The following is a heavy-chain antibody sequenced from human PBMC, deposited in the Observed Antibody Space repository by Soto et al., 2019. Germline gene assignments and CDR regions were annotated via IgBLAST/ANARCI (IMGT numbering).Heavy chain of an antibody. Sequence: QVQLVQSGAEVKTPGASVKVSCKASGYTFTAYYVHWVRLAPGQGLEWMGWINPNSGGTNYAQKFQGWVTMTRDTSVSIAYMHLTRLTSDDTAVYYCAADLGSYTSKRNAFDLWGQGTMVTVSS. CDR3: AADLGSYTSKRNAFDL. CDR1: GYTFTAYY. D-gene: IGHD1-26*01. CDR2: INPNSGGT. V-gene: IGHV1-2*04. J-gene: IGHJ3*01.